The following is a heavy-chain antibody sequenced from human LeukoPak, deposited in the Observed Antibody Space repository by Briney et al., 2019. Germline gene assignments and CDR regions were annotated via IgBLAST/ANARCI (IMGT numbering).Heavy chain of an antibody. V-gene: IGHV3-7*04. D-gene: IGHD3-10*01. CDR3: AREYFYGSGSYYNGY. CDR1: GFTFRNYW. CDR2: IKQDGNEK. J-gene: IGHJ4*02. Sequence: PGGSLRLSCAASGFTFRNYWMTWVRQAPGKGLEWVANIKQDGNEKYYVDSVKGRFTISRDNAKNSLYLQMNSLRAEDTAVYYCAREYFYGSGSYYNGYWGQGALVTVSS.